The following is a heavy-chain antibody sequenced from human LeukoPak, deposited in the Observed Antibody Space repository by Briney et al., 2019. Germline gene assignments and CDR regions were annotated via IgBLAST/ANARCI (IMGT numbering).Heavy chain of an antibody. Sequence: GGSLRLSCAASGFTFSSYGMSWVRQAPGKGLEWVSAISGSGGSTYYADSVKGRFTISRDNSKNTLYLQMNSLRAEDAAVYYCARAPVTSCRGAYCYPFDYWGQGTLVTVSS. CDR1: GFTFSSYG. J-gene: IGHJ4*02. V-gene: IGHV3-23*01. D-gene: IGHD2-21*01. CDR2: ISGSGGST. CDR3: ARAPVTSCRGAYCYPFDY.